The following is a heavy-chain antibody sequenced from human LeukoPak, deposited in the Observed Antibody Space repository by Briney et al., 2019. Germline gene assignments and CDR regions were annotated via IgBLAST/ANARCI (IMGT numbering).Heavy chain of an antibody. D-gene: IGHD6-19*01. J-gene: IGHJ3*02. CDR1: GDSITSYY. V-gene: IGHV4-4*07. CDR2: INISGNT. CDR3: VFLDTGWYSDGFDM. Sequence: SETLSLTCTVSGDSITSYYWSWIRQPAGKGLEWIGRINISGNTNYNPSLKSRVTMSLDTSKNQISLKLSAVTAADTAVYYCVFLDTGWYSDGFDMWGQGTMVTVSS.